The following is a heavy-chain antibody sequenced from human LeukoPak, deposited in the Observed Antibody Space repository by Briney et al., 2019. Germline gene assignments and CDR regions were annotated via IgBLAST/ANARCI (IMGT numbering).Heavy chain of an antibody. D-gene: IGHD1-1*01. CDR2: IYPGGSDT. CDR1: GYSFSNYW. J-gene: IGHJ6*02. CDR3: ARRGSTSYYYYGMDV. V-gene: IGHV5-51*01. Sequence: GESLKISCKGSGYSFSNYWIGWVRQMPGKGLEWMGIIYPGGSDTRYSPSFQGQVTISADKSISTAYLQWSSLKASDTAMYYCARRGSTSYYYYGMDVWGQGTTVTVSS.